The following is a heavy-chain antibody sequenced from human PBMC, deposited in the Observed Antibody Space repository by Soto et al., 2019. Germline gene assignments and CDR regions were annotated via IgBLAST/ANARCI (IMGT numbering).Heavy chain of an antibody. CDR3: ARGYGSSPNMELRFGMDV. D-gene: IGHD5-18*01. V-gene: IGHV1-2*02. CDR2: IDPNSGAT. CDR1: GYILTGYS. Sequence: QVYLVQSGAEVRRPGASVKVSCTAFGYILTGYSLHWVRQAPGQGLEWTGWIDPNSGATNSAERFHGRVSMTRDTSISAAYLELSSLRSDDTAVYYCARGYGSSPNMELRFGMDVWGQGTTISVSS. J-gene: IGHJ6*02.